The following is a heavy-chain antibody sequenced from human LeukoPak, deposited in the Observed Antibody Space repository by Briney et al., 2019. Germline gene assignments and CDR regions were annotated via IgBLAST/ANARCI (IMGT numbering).Heavy chain of an antibody. V-gene: IGHV1-18*01. J-gene: IGHJ4*02. CDR3: ARTYYYGSGSYPMNY. Sequence: ASVKVSCKASGYTFTSYGISWVRQAPGQGLEWMGWISAYNGNTNYAQKLQGRVTMTTDTSTSTAYMELRSLRSEDTAVYYCARTYYYGSGSYPMNYWGQGTLVTVSS. CDR1: GYTFTSYG. CDR2: ISAYNGNT. D-gene: IGHD3-10*01.